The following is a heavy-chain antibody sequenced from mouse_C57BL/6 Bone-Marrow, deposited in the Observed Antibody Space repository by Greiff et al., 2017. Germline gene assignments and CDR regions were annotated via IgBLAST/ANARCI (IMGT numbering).Heavy chain of an antibody. CDR1: GYTFTSYW. CDR2: IDPSDSYT. Sequence: VKLQQPGAELVMPGASVTLSCKASGYTFTSYWMHWVKQRPGQGLEWIGEIDPSDSYTNYNQKFKGKSTLTVDKSSSTAYMQLSSLSSEDSAVYYCARSSWFAYWGQGTLVTVSA. J-gene: IGHJ3*01. CDR3: ARSSWFAY. V-gene: IGHV1-69*01.